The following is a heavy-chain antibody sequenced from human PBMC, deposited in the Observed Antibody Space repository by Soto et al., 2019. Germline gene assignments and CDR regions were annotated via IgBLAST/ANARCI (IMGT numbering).Heavy chain of an antibody. V-gene: IGHV3-74*01. Sequence: GGSLRLSCAASGFTFSNYWMHWVRQVPGRGLVWVSRIYHDGIGTSYAYSVKGRFTISIDNDKNMVYLEMNSLIVEDTAVYYCGSVFEXWGHGTPVTVSX. CDR3: GSVFEX. CDR1: GFTFSNYW. J-gene: IGHJ4*01. CDR2: IYHDGIGT.